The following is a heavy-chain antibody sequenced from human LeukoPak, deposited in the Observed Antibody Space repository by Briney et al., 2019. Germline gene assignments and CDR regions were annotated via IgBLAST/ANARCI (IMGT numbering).Heavy chain of an antibody. CDR2: ISGSGDST. V-gene: IGHV3-23*01. CDR1: GFTFSNYW. Sequence: GGSLRLSCAASGFTFSNYWTSWVRQAPGKGLEWVSGISGSGDSTDYTDSVKGRFTISRDNSKNTLYLQMNSLTAEDTAIYYCAKDRSSGGSCYNYWGQGTLVTVSS. D-gene: IGHD2-15*01. J-gene: IGHJ4*02. CDR3: AKDRSSGGSCYNY.